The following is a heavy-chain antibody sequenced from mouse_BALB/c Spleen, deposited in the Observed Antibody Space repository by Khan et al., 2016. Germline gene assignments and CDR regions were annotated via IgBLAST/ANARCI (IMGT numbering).Heavy chain of an antibody. CDR1: GYTFTNYG. J-gene: IGHJ2*01. Sequence: QIQLVQSGPELKKPGETVKISCKVSGYTFTNYGMNWVKQAPGKGLKWMGWINTNTGEPTYAEEFKGRFAFSLETSASTAYLQINNLKDEDTATYFCARDFDYWGQGTTLTVSS. CDR3: ARDFDY. V-gene: IGHV9-3*02. CDR2: INTNTGEP.